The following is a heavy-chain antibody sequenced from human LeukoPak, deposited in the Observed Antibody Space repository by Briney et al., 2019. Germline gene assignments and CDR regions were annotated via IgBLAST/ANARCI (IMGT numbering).Heavy chain of an antibody. CDR3: ARSQYGSGSYFRGYYYYMDV. D-gene: IGHD3-10*01. CDR1: GYSISSGYY. Sequence: SETLSLTCTVSGYSISSGYYWGWIRQPPGKGLEWIGNIYPTGSTYYNPSLKSRVTISVDTSKNQFSLKLSSVTAADTAVYYCARSQYGSGSYFRGYYYYMDVWGKGTTVTISS. J-gene: IGHJ6*03. CDR2: IYPTGST. V-gene: IGHV4-38-2*02.